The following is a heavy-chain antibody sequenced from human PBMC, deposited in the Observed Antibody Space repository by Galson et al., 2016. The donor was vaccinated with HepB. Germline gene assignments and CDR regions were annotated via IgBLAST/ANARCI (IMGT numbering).Heavy chain of an antibody. V-gene: IGHV3-30-3*01. D-gene: IGHD5-18*01. CDR2: IPYDGINE. CDR1: GFTFHNFA. J-gene: IGHJ4*02. Sequence: SLRLSCAASGFTFHNFAMYWVRQAPGKGLEWVAAIPYDGINEFYADSVKGRFTTSRDNSKNTLYLQMNSLRIEDTAVYFCARGPTGDEPYSYGYGFDYWGQGTLVTVSS. CDR3: ARGPTGDEPYSYGYGFDY.